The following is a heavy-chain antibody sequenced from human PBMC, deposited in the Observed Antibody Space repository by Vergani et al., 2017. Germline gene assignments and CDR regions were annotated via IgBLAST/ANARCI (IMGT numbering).Heavy chain of an antibody. D-gene: IGHD3-10*01. CDR2: IYHSGST. CDR1: GGSISSSNW. Sequence: QVQLQESGPGLVKPPGTLSLTCAVSGGSISSSNWWSWVRQPPGKGRQWIGEIYHSGSTNYNPSLKSRVTISVDKSKNQFSLRLSSVTAADTAVYYCARHRDSGDFFPSSYFYGMDVWGHGTTVTVSS. J-gene: IGHJ6*02. CDR3: ARHRDSGDFFPSSYFYGMDV. V-gene: IGHV4-4*03.